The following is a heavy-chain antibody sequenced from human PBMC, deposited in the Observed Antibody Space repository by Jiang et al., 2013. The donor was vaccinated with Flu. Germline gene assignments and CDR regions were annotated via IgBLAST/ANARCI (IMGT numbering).Heavy chain of an antibody. V-gene: IGHV4-4*02. CDR1: GGSISSSNW. J-gene: IGHJ6*02. D-gene: IGHD6-19*01. CDR3: ARHLGARPGIAVAGLVSYYYYYGMDV. CDR2: IYHSGST. Sequence: GSGLVKPSGTLSLTCAVSGGSISSSNWWSWVRQPPGKGLEWIGEIYHSGSTNYNPSLKSRVTISVDKSKNQFSLKLSSVTAADTAVYYCARHLGARPGIAVAGLVSYYYYYGMDVWGQGTTVTGLL.